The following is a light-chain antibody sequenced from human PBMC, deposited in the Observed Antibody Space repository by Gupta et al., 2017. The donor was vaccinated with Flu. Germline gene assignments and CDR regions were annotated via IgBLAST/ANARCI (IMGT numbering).Light chain of an antibody. CDR2: EGA. V-gene: IGLV2-23*03. J-gene: IGLJ2*01. CDR1: SSDVGNYNL. Sequence: QAGLTQPASVSGSSGQSITISCTGNSSDVGNYNLVSWYQQHPGKAPKLMIYEGAKRPSGVATRFSGSKSGNTASLTISGLQTEDEADYYCCSYAGIHTFVFGGGTKVTVL. CDR3: CSYAGIHTFV.